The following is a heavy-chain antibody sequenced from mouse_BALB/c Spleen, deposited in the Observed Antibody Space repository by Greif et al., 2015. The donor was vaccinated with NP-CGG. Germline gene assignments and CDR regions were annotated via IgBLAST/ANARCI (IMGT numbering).Heavy chain of an antibody. J-gene: IGHJ3*01. Sequence: VQLQQSGAELVRPGASVKLSCKASGYTFTSYWINWVKQRPGQGLEWIGNIYPSDSYTNYNQKFKDKATLTVDKSSSTAYMQLSSPTSEDSAVYYCTRSPYRYDWFAYWGQGTLVTVSA. V-gene: IGHV1-69*02. D-gene: IGHD2-14*01. CDR2: IYPSDSYT. CDR1: GYTFTSYW. CDR3: TRSPYRYDWFAY.